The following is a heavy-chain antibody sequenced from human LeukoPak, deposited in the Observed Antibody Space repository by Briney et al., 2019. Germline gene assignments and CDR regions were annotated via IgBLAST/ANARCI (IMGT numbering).Heavy chain of an antibody. CDR1: GFTFSIFG. D-gene: IGHD4-17*01. J-gene: IGHJ4*02. CDR2: IWYDGSTT. CDR3: ARFDYADYLAFDY. V-gene: IGHV3-33*01. Sequence: GGSLRLSCAASGFTFSIFGMHWVRQAPGKGLEWVAVIWYDGSTTFYADSVKGRFTISRDNAKNSLYLQMNSLRAEDTAVYYCARFDYADYLAFDYWGQGTLVTVSS.